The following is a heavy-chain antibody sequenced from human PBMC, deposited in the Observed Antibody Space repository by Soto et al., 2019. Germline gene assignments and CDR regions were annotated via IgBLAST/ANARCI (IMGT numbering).Heavy chain of an antibody. CDR1: GFTVSYNY. Sequence: EVQLAETGGGSIQPGGSLRLSCATSGFTVSYNYMTWVRQAPGKGLEWVSMIYSGGTTYYADSVKGRFTISRDKSKNTMYLQMNSLRAEDTAIYYCARASTGRQGEYWGQGTLVTVSS. J-gene: IGHJ4*02. V-gene: IGHV3-53*02. D-gene: IGHD3-16*01. CDR2: IYSGGTT. CDR3: ARASTGRQGEY.